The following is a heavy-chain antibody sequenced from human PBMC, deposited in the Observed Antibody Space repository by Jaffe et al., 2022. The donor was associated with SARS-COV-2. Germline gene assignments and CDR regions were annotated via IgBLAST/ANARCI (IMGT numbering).Heavy chain of an antibody. J-gene: IGHJ4*02. CDR2: IYTSGTT. CDR1: GDSITSGTSY. D-gene: IGHD6-19*01. CDR3: ARDRSGWFYFDY. Sequence: QVQLQESGPGLVKPSQTLSLTCTVSGDSITSGTSYWNWIRQPAGKGLEWIGRIYTSGTTKYNPSLKSRVTISGDTSKNQFSLKLSSVTAADTAVYYCARDRSGWFYFDYWGQGTLVTVSS. V-gene: IGHV4-61*02.